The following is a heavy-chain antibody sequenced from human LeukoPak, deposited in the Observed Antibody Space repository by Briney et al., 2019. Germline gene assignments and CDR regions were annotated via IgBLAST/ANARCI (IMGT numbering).Heavy chain of an antibody. CDR1: GASISSYY. CDR2: IFHSGST. Sequence: SETLSLTCTVSGASISSYYWSWIRQPPGKGLEWIGYIFHSGSTNYNPSLKSRVTISVDTSKNQLSLKLSSVTAADTAVYYCGRGDYYNSGYFDYWGQGTLVTVSS. CDR3: GRGDYYNSGYFDY. J-gene: IGHJ4*02. V-gene: IGHV4-59*01. D-gene: IGHD5-24*01.